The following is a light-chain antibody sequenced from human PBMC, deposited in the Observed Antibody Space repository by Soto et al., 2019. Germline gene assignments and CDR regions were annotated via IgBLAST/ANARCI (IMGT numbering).Light chain of an antibody. J-gene: IGKJ4*01. Sequence: EIVLTQSPGTLSLSPGERATLSCRASQSITNNYVAWYQQKPGRAHRLLIYGASSRATGIPDRFSGSGSGTDFTLTISRLEPEDFAMYYCQQYGYLVTFGGGTKVDIK. CDR1: QSITNNY. CDR3: QQYGYLVT. CDR2: GAS. V-gene: IGKV3-20*01.